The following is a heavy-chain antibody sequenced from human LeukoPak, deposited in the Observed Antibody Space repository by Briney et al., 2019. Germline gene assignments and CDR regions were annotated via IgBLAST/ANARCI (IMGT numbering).Heavy chain of an antibody. Sequence: GGSLRLSCAASGFTFSSYGMHWVREAPGKGWEGGAFIRSDGSNKYYADSVRGRLTICRDNSKNTLYLQMNSLRAEDSAVYYCAKDQFKPSAITMLRGVRGYYYFMDVWGKGTTVTISS. V-gene: IGHV3-30*02. CDR2: IRSDGSNK. CDR1: GFTFSSYG. J-gene: IGHJ6*03. D-gene: IGHD3-10*01. CDR3: AKDQFKPSAITMLRGVRGYYYFMDV.